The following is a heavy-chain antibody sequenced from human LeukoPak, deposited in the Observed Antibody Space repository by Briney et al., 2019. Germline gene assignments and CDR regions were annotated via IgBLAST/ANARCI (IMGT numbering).Heavy chain of an antibody. J-gene: IGHJ3*02. CDR2: INWNGSST. CDR1: GFTFDDYG. V-gene: IGHV3-20*04. D-gene: IGHD5-24*01. Sequence: PGGSLRLPCAASGFTFDDYGMSWVRQAPGKGLEWVSGINWNGSSTGYADSVKGRFTISRDNAKNSLYLQMNSLRAEDTALYYCARDLGYKDYVSAFDIWGQGTMVTVSS. CDR3: ARDLGYKDYVSAFDI.